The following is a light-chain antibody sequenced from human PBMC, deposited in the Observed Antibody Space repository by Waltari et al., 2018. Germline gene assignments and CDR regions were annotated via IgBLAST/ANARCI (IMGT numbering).Light chain of an antibody. CDR2: GAP. V-gene: IGKV3-15*01. Sequence: EIVMTQSPATLSVSPGERATLSCRASQSVSSNLAWYQQKHGQAPRLLIYGAPTRATGIPPMFSGSGSGTEFTLTISSMQSEDFAVYYCQQYNNWPPWTFGQGTKVEIK. CDR3: QQYNNWPPWT. CDR1: QSVSSN. J-gene: IGKJ1*01.